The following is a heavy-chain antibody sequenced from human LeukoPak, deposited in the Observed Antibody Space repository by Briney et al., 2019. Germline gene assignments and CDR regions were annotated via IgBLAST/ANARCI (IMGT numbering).Heavy chain of an antibody. CDR3: APDLRGSAWSLDD. V-gene: IGHV3-23*01. CDR2: ISVSGSST. CDR1: GFTFTDYA. Sequence: GGSLRLSCAASGFTFTDYAMSWVRQAPGRGLESVSTISVSGSSTHCADSVKGRFTISRDNSKNTLYLQMDSLRAEEDTAIYYCAPDLRGSAWSLDDWGQGTLVTVSS. J-gene: IGHJ4*02. D-gene: IGHD6-13*01.